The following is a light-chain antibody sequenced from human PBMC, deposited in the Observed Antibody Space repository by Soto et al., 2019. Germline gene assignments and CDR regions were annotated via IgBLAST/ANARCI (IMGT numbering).Light chain of an antibody. CDR1: PAVANS. V-gene: IGKV1-16*01. CDR2: AAS. CDR3: QQYNSYPHN. Sequence: GDRVTLTCRASPAVANSLAWFQQRPGEVPKSLIYAASTLLSGAPSRFSGSGSGTDFNFTISSLQPEDFGTYYCQQYNSYPHNFGPGTRVDVK. J-gene: IGKJ3*01.